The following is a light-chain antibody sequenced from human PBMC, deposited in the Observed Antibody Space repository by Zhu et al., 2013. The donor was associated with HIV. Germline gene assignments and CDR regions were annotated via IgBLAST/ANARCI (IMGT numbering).Light chain of an antibody. CDR3: MQNLQLPPS. CDR2: EVS. V-gene: IGKV2D-29*02. CDR1: QSLLHNNGKTF. Sequence: DIVMTQTPLSLSVTPGQPASISCKSSQSLLHNNGKTFLYWYLQKPGQSPQLLMYEVSNRFSGVPDRFSGSGSGTHFTLKISRVEAEDVGVYYCMQNLQLPPSFGGGTKMEI. J-gene: IGKJ4*01.